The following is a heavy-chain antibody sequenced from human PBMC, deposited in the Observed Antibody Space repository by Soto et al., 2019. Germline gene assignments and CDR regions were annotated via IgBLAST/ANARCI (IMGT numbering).Heavy chain of an antibody. V-gene: IGHV3-30*03. CDR1: GFTFSSYG. CDR2: ISYDGSNK. D-gene: IGHD6-13*01. CDR3: AREGYSSSWYRNEGGYFDY. Sequence: GGSLRLSCAASGFTFSSYGMHWVRQAPGKGLEWVAVISYDGSNKYYADSVKGRFTISRDNSKNTLYLQMNSLRAEDTAVYYCAREGYSSSWYRNEGGYFDYWGQGTLVTVSS. J-gene: IGHJ4*02.